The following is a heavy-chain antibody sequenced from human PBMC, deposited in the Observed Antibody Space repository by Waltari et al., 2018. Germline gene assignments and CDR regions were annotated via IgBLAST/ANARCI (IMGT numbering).Heavy chain of an antibody. CDR2: SIPSCGTA. J-gene: IGHJ4*02. Sequence: QVQLVQSGAEVKKPGSSVKVSCKASGGTFSSYAISWLRPAPGQRLEWMGGSIPSCGTANDAQKFQGRVTITADESTSTAYMELSSLRSEDTAVYYCARFFYYDSSGYYSERGHFDYWGQGTLVTVSS. D-gene: IGHD3-22*01. CDR1: GGTFSSYA. V-gene: IGHV1-69*01. CDR3: ARFFYYDSSGYYSERGHFDY.